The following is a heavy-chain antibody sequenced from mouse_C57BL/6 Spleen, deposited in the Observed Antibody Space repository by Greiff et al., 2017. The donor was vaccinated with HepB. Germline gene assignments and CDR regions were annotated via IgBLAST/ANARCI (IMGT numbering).Heavy chain of an antibody. V-gene: IGHV3-6*01. CDR1: GYSITSGYY. Sequence: EVKLQESGPGLVKPSQSLSLTCSVTGYSITSGYYWNWIRQFPGNKLEWMGYISYDGSNNYNPSLKNRISITRDTSKNQFFLKLNSVTTEDTATYYCARGDYDYGDWGQGTTLTVSS. CDR2: ISYDGSN. J-gene: IGHJ2*01. D-gene: IGHD2-4*01. CDR3: ARGDYDYGD.